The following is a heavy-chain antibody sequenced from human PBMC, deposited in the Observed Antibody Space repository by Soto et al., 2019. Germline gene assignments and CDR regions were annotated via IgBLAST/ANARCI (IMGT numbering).Heavy chain of an antibody. CDR3: ARRHDNGGKYDY. Sequence: SETLSLTCTVSGGSISTGGYYWNWILQHPGKGLEWIGYIYYSGSTYSNPSLKSRVTMSVDTSKNWFSLKLSSVTAADTAVYYCARRHDNGGKYDYWGQGTLVTVSS. CDR2: IYYSGST. J-gene: IGHJ4*02. D-gene: IGHD3-22*01. V-gene: IGHV4-39*01. CDR1: GGSISTGGYY.